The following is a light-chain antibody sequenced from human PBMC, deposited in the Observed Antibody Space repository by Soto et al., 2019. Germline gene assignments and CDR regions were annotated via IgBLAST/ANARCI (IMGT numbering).Light chain of an antibody. CDR3: QQYGSAPWT. CDR1: QSVTGSH. Sequence: EIVLTQSPGTLSLSPGERATLSCRASQSVTGSHLAWYQQQPGQAPRLLMYGASSRATGIPVRFSGSGSGPDFTLTISRLEPEDFAVYYCQQYGSAPWTFGQGTKVEI. CDR2: GAS. J-gene: IGKJ1*01. V-gene: IGKV3-20*01.